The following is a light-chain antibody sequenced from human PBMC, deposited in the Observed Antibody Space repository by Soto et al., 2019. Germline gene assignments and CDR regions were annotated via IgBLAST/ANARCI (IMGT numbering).Light chain of an antibody. CDR3: QQYGSSPWT. J-gene: IGKJ1*01. V-gene: IGKV3-20*01. CDR1: QSVSSSY. Sequence: EIVLTQSPGTLSLSPGERATLSCRASQSVSSSYLAWYQQKPGQAPRLLIYGASSRATGIPDRFSGSGSGTDFTLTISRLAPEDFSVYSCQQYGSSPWTFGQGTKVEI. CDR2: GAS.